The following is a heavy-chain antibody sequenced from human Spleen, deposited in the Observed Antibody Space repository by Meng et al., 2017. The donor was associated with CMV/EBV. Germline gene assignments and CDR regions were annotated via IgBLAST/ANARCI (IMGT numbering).Heavy chain of an antibody. Sequence: VSSNSAAWNWVRQSPSRGLEWLGRTYYRSKWYNDYAVSVKSRITINPDTSKNQFSLQLNSVTPEDTAVYYCARGGVGATSASFDYWGQGTLVTVSS. CDR2: TYYRSKWYN. J-gene: IGHJ4*02. CDR1: VSSNSAA. V-gene: IGHV6-1*01. D-gene: IGHD1-26*01. CDR3: ARGGVGATSASFDY.